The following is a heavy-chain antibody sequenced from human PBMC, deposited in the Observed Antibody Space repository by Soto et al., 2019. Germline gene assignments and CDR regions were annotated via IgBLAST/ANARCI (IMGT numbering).Heavy chain of an antibody. Sequence: QVQLVQSGAEVKKPGASVKVSCKASGYTFSNSGFIWLRQAPGQGLEWMGWVSAYNANTNYAQKFLGSVTMTTDTSKSTAYMELRSLRSDDTAIYYCPRDPTDSSGYSYDYWGQGTLVTVSS. CDR2: VSAYNANT. CDR1: GYTFSNSG. J-gene: IGHJ4*02. D-gene: IGHD3-22*01. V-gene: IGHV1-18*01. CDR3: PRDPTDSSGYSYDY.